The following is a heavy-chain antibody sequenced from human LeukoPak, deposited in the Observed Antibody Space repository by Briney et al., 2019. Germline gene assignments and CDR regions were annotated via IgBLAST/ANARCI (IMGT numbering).Heavy chain of an antibody. J-gene: IGHJ4*02. Sequence: GASVKVSCKASGYTFTTYGITWVRQAPGQGLEWMGWISTYNGNTNYAQKLQGRVTMTTDTSTSTAYMELRSLRSDDTAVYYCATKKMTIAAAGFDYWGQGTLVTVSS. CDR1: GYTFTTYG. CDR3: ATKKMTIAAAGFDY. CDR2: ISTYNGNT. V-gene: IGHV1-18*01. D-gene: IGHD6-13*01.